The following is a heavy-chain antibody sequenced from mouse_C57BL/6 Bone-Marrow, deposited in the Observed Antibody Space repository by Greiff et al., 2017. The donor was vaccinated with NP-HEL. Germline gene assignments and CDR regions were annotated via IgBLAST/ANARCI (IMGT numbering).Heavy chain of an antibody. CDR1: GYTFTSYG. Sequence: VHLVESGAELARPGASVKLSCKASGYTFTSYGISWVKQRTGQGLEWIGEIYPRSGNTYYNEKFKGKATLTADKSSSTAYMELRSLTSEDSAVYFCARRTTVVANWYFDVWGTGTTVTVSS. V-gene: IGHV1-81*01. CDR2: IYPRSGNT. J-gene: IGHJ1*03. D-gene: IGHD1-1*01. CDR3: ARRTTVVANWYFDV.